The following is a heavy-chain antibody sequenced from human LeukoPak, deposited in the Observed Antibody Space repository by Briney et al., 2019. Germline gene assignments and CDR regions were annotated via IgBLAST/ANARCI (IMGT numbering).Heavy chain of an antibody. Sequence: SEALSLTCAVYGGSFSGYYWSWIRQPPGKGREWIGEINHSGSTKYNPSPKSRFTISVDTSTNQFSLKLSSVTAADTAVYYCARDPKYCSGGCCYFDYWGQGTLVTVSS. J-gene: IGHJ4*02. V-gene: IGHV4-34*01. CDR2: INHSGST. D-gene: IGHD2-15*01. CDR3: ARDPKYCSGGCCYFDY. CDR1: GGSFSGYY.